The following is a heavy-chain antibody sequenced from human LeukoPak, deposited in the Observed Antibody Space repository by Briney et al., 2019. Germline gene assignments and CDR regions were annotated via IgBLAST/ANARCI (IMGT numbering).Heavy chain of an antibody. J-gene: IGHJ4*02. Sequence: ASVKVSCKASGYTFTSYYMHWVRQAPGQGLEWMGIINPSGGSTSYAQKFQGRVTMTRDTSTSTVYMELSSLRSEDTAVYYCARDRRGGQQLVREYFDYWAREPWSPSPQ. D-gene: IGHD6-13*01. CDR2: INPSGGST. CDR3: ARDRRGGQQLVREYFDY. CDR1: GYTFTSYY. V-gene: IGHV1-46*01.